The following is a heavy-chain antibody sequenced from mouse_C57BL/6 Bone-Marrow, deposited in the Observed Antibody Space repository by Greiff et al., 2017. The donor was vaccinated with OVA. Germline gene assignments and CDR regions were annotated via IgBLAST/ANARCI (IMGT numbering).Heavy chain of an antibody. V-gene: IGHV3-6*01. CDR1: GYSITSGYY. CDR2: ISYDGSN. J-gene: IGHJ3*01. CDR3: ARDEGNWFAY. Sequence: EVQVVESGPGLVKPSQSLSLTCSVTGYSITSGYYWNWIRQFPGNKLEWMGYISYDGSNNYNPSLKNRISITRDTSKNQFFLKLNSVTTEDTATYYCARDEGNWFAYWGQGTLVTVSA.